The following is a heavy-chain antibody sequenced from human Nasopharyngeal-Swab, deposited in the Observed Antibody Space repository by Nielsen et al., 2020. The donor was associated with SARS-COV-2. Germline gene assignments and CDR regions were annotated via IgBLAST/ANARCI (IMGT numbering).Heavy chain of an antibody. V-gene: IGHV4-59*01. J-gene: IGHJ5*02. D-gene: IGHD3-3*01. CDR2: IYYNGST. Sequence: WIRQPPGKGLEWIGYIYYNGSTNYNPSLKSRVTISVDTSKNQFSLKLSSVTAADTAVYYCAREIYDGHHDPWGQGTLVTVSS. CDR3: AREIYDGHHDP.